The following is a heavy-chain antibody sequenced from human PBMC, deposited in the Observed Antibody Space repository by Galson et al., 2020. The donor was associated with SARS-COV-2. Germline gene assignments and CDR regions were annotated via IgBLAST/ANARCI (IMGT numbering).Heavy chain of an antibody. Sequence: SETLSLTCAVYGGSFSGYYWSWIRQPPGKGLEWIGEINSSGSTNYNPSLKSRVTISVDTSKNHFSLKLSSVTAADPAVYYCAREENFFLVGPGPRMCSFASWGREPLATV. CDR3: AREENFFLVGPGPRMCSFAS. V-gene: IGHV4-34*01. CDR1: GGSFSGYY. D-gene: IGHD2-8*02. J-gene: IGHJ4*02. CDR2: INSSGST.